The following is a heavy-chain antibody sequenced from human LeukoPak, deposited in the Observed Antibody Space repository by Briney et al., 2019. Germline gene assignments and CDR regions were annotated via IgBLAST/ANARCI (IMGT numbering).Heavy chain of an antibody. CDR2: MNPNNGNT. Sequence: ASVKVSCKASGFTFTSYDTNWVRQAPGRGLEWMACMNPNNGNTGYAQKFQGRVTMTRDTSISTAYMELRSLRSEDTAVYYCVRDGEGVAISVNYWFDPWGQGTLVTVSS. CDR3: VRDGEGVAISVNYWFDP. D-gene: IGHD3-10*01. CDR1: GFTFTSYD. J-gene: IGHJ5*02. V-gene: IGHV1-8*01.